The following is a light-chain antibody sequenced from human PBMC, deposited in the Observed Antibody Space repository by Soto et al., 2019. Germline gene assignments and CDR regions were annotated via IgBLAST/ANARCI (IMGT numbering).Light chain of an antibody. Sequence: QSALTQPASVSGSPGQSIAISCTGTSSDVGSYNLVSWYQQHPGKAPKLMIYEGTKRPSGVSNRFSGSKSGNTASLTISGLQAEDEADYYCCSSAGSSLYVXGSGTKVTVL. CDR2: EGT. CDR3: CSSAGSSLYV. V-gene: IGLV2-23*01. CDR1: SSDVGSYNL. J-gene: IGLJ1*01.